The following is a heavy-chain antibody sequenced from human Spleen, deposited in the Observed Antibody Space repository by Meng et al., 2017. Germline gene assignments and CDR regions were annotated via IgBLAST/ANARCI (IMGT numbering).Heavy chain of an antibody. V-gene: IGHV1-69*05. J-gene: IGHJ1*01. CDR1: GGTFSTHT. CDR3: ARGPWVQPYYYGSGSPRPDAEYFQR. D-gene: IGHD3-10*01. Sequence: SVKVFCKASGGTFSTHTINWVRQHPGQGLEWMGGLIPFFGTANYTQKFQGKVTITTDASTNTAYMELSSLRSEDTAVYYCARGPWVQPYYYGSGSPRPDAEYFQRWGQGTLVTVSS. CDR2: LIPFFGTA.